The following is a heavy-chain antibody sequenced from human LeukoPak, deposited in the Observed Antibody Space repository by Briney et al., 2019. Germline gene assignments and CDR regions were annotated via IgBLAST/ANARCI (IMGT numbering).Heavy chain of an antibody. J-gene: IGHJ4*02. Sequence: GGSLRLSCTASGFTFGDYSMTWFRQAPGKGLEWVAFIRSKTYGGTTEYAASVKGRFTISRDGSKSIAYLQMNSLETEDTAIYYCTRAVNRIAAAGDYWGQGTLVTVSS. CDR2: IRSKTYGGTT. V-gene: IGHV3-49*01. CDR3: TRAVNRIAAAGDY. D-gene: IGHD6-13*01. CDR1: GFTFGDYS.